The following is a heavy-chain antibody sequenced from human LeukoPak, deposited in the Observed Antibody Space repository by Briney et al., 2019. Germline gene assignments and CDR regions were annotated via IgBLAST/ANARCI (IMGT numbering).Heavy chain of an antibody. D-gene: IGHD5-18*01. CDR2: IKQDGSEK. CDR1: GFTFSSYW. CDR3: ARHLSGVTGYTYGRGIDY. V-gene: IGHV3-7*01. J-gene: IGHJ4*02. Sequence: GGSLRLSCAASGFTFSSYWMSWVRQAPGKGLEWVANIKQDGSEKYYVDSVRGRFTISRDNAKTSLYLQMNSLRAEDTAVYYCARHLSGVTGYTYGRGIDYWGQGTLVTVSS.